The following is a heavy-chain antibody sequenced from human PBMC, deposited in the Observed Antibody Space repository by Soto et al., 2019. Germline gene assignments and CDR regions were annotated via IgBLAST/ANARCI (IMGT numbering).Heavy chain of an antibody. CDR1: GFVFDDYG. Sequence: GGSLRLSWAAAGFVFDDYGIYWVRQTPKKGLEWVSGISWNSGKIGYADSVKGRFIISRDNAKTSLSLQMNSLRAEDTAFYYCAKSYSIGWNGDALETWGQGTLVTVSS. J-gene: IGHJ3*02. CDR3: AKSYSIGWNGDALET. V-gene: IGHV3-9*01. D-gene: IGHD1-1*01. CDR2: ISWNSGKI.